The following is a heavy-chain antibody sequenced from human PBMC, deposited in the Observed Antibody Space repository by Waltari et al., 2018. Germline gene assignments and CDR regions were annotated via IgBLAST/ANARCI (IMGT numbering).Heavy chain of an antibody. CDR3: ARARGTTVTTTYYRGMDV. D-gene: IGHD4-4*01. Sequence: EVQLVESGGGLVQPGGSLRLSCAASGFTFSTSRMTWVRQGPGKGLYWVANIKQDWSGRYYVDSGKGRFTISRDNAKNALYLQMNSLRAEDTAVYYCARARGTTVTTTYYRGMDVWGQGTAVTVSS. CDR1: GFTFSTSR. J-gene: IGHJ6*02. V-gene: IGHV3-7*01. CDR2: IKQDWSGR.